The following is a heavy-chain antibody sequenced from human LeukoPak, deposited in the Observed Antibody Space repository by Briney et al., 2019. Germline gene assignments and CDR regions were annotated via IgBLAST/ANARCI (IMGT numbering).Heavy chain of an antibody. CDR3: AVRGIYGYSYWGFFDY. J-gene: IGHJ4*02. Sequence: GGSLRLSCAASGPPFSNYALCWVRQAPGKGLEWVSCISAGADATYYADSVTGRFTISRDNSNNRLFQQMSSLRAEDTAVYYCAVRGIYGYSYWGFFDYWGQGTLVTVSS. V-gene: IGHV3-23*01. CDR1: GPPFSNYA. D-gene: IGHD3-22*01. CDR2: ISAGADAT.